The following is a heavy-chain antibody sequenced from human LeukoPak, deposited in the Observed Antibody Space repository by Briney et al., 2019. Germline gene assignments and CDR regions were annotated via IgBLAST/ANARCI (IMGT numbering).Heavy chain of an antibody. Sequence: ASVKVSCKASGYTFTSHGISWVRQAPGQGLEWMGWISAYNGNTNYAQKLQGRVTMTTDTSTSTAYMELRSLRSDDTAVYYCARVAYYDSSGYYALGYWGQGTLVTVSS. CDR2: ISAYNGNT. J-gene: IGHJ4*02. CDR3: ARVAYYDSSGYYALGY. V-gene: IGHV1-18*01. D-gene: IGHD3-22*01. CDR1: GYTFTSHG.